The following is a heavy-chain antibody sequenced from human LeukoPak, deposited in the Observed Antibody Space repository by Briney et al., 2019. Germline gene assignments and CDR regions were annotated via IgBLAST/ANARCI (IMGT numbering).Heavy chain of an antibody. Sequence: GGSLRLSCTASGFTFGDYAMSWVRQAPGKGLEWVGFIRSKAYGGTTEYAASVKGRFTISRDDSKSIAYLQMNSLKTEDTAVYYCTSIAAAGIDYWGQGTLVNVSS. D-gene: IGHD6-13*01. CDR2: IRSKAYGGTT. V-gene: IGHV3-49*04. J-gene: IGHJ4*02. CDR3: TSIAAAGIDY. CDR1: GFTFGDYA.